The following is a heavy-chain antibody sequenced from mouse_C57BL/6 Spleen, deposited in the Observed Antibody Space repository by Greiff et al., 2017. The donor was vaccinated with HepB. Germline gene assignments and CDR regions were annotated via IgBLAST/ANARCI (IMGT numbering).Heavy chain of an antibody. Sequence: VQLQQSGPELVKPGASVKISCKASGYSFTGYYMNWVKQSPEKSLEWIGEINPSTGGTTYNQKFKAKATLTVDKSSSTAYMQLKSLTSEDSAVYYCAGYYYGSSYPYWYFDVWGTGTTVTVSS. CDR1: GYSFTGYY. D-gene: IGHD1-1*01. J-gene: IGHJ1*03. V-gene: IGHV1-42*01. CDR2: INPSTGGT. CDR3: AGYYYGSSYPYWYFDV.